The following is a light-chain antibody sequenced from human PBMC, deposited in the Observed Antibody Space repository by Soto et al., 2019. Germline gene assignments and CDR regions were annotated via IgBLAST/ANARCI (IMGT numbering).Light chain of an antibody. Sequence: IQMTQSPSSLSASVGDRVTITCRASQSTSSYLNWYQQKPGKAPKLLIYAASSLQSGVPARVSGSVSGTDFTLTSSSLLPEDFATYYGQQCYSTPYSFRQGTKLEFK. V-gene: IGKV1-39*01. CDR2: AAS. CDR1: QSTSSY. J-gene: IGKJ2*01. CDR3: QQCYSTPYS.